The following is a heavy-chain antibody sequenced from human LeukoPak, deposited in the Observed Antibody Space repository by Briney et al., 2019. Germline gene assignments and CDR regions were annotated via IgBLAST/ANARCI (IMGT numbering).Heavy chain of an antibody. V-gene: IGHV1-2*02. Sequence: ASVKVSCKASGYTFTGYYIHWVRQAPRQGLEYMGWINPDRGGTYSTQKFQGRLTMSRDTSISTTYMDLSSLTSDDTAVYFCARDRYRVAATGMGYWGQGALVTVSS. J-gene: IGHJ4*02. CDR2: INPDRGGT. CDR3: ARDRYRVAATGMGY. CDR1: GYTFTGYY. D-gene: IGHD2-15*01.